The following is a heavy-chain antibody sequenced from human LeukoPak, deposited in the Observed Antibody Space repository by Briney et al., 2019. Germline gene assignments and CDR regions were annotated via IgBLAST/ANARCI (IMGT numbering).Heavy chain of an antibody. V-gene: IGHV4-59*01. CDR1: GGSLFSYY. J-gene: IGHJ4*02. CDR3: ARLGHCSSTSCYGLDY. Sequence: PSETLSLTCTVSGGSLFSYYWSWIRQPPGKGLEFIGYIYYSGGTNYNPSLKSRVTISVDTSKNQFSLKLSSVTPADTAVYYCARLGHCSSTSCYGLDYWGQGTLVTVSS. CDR2: IYYSGGT. D-gene: IGHD2-2*01.